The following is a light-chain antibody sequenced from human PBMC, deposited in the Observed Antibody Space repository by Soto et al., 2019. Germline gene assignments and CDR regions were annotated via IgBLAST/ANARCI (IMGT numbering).Light chain of an antibody. J-gene: IGKJ2*01. Sequence: EVVLTQSPGTLSLSPGERATLSCRASQTVSNNYLAWYQQKPGQAPRLLIFGSSDRATGIPDRFSGSGSGTNFPLNISRLEPEDFAVYYCQQYGSSPPYTFGQGTKLEIK. V-gene: IGKV3-20*01. CDR1: QTVSNNY. CDR2: GSS. CDR3: QQYGSSPPYT.